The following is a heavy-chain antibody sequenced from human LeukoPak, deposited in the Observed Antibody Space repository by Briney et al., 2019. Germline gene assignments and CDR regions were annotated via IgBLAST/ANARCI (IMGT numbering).Heavy chain of an antibody. J-gene: IGHJ6*02. Sequence: GASVKVCCKASGGTFSSYGISWVRQAPGQGLEWMGRIIPIFGIANYAQKFQGRVTITADKSTSTAYMELSSLRSEDTAVYYCARSIAARHYYYYGMDVWGQGTTVTVPS. CDR3: ARSIAARHYYYYGMDV. CDR1: GGTFSSYG. D-gene: IGHD6-6*01. CDR2: IIPIFGIA. V-gene: IGHV1-69*04.